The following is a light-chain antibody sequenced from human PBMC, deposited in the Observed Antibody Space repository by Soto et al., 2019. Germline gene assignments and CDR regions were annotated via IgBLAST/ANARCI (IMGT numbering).Light chain of an antibody. V-gene: IGKV3-11*01. Sequence: EIVLTQSPATLSLSPGERGTLSCRASASVSDYLAWYQQKPGQAPRLLVYDVSNRATGIPPRFSGGGSGTDFTLTISNVEPEDFAVYYCQQRSDWPWTCGQGTKVDIK. J-gene: IGKJ1*01. CDR2: DVS. CDR1: ASVSDY. CDR3: QQRSDWPWT.